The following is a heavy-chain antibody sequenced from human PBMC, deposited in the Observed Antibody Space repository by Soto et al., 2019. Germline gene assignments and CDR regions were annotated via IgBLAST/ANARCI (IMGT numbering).Heavy chain of an antibody. J-gene: IGHJ3*02. Sequence: SVKVSCKASGFTFTSSAVQWVRQARGQRLEWIGWIVVGSGNTNYAQKFQERVTITRDMSTSTAYMELSSLRSEDTAVYYCAAISPIAGGAFDIWGQGTMVTVSS. CDR2: IVVGSGNT. CDR3: AAISPIAGGAFDI. V-gene: IGHV1-58*01. CDR1: GFTFTSSA. D-gene: IGHD6-13*01.